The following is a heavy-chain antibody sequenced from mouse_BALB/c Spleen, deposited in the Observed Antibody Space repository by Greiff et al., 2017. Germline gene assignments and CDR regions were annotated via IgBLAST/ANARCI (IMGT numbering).Heavy chain of an antibody. Sequence: EVNVVESGGGLVQPGGSLKLSCAASGFTFSSYTMSWVRQTPEKRLEWVAYISNGGGSTYYPDTVKGRFTISRDNAKNTLYLQMSSLKSEDTAMYYCARQKYGNHYFDYWGQGTTLTVSS. CDR2: ISNGGGST. J-gene: IGHJ2*01. V-gene: IGHV5-12-2*01. CDR3: ARQKYGNHYFDY. D-gene: IGHD2-10*02. CDR1: GFTFSSYT.